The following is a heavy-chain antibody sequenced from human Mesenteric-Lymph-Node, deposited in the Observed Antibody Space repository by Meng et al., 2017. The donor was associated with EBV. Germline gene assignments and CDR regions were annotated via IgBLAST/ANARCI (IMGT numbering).Heavy chain of an antibody. D-gene: IGHD3-3*01. J-gene: IGHJ4*02. V-gene: IGHV4-39*07. CDR3: AGRGFYTLFDY. CDR2: VSYSGTT. CDR1: GGFISRSGCY. Sequence: LRLKCSGPGLVKPSETLSLTCTFSGGFISRSGCYWGWIRQPPGKGLEWIGRVSYSGTTSYNPSLRSRVTISADTSKNQFSLRLTSLTAADTAIYYCAGRGFYTLFDYWGQGTLVTVSS.